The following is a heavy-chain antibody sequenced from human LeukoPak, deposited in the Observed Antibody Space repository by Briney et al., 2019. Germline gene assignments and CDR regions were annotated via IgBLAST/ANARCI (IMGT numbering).Heavy chain of an antibody. D-gene: IGHD3-10*01. J-gene: IGHJ4*02. CDR2: IYYSGST. Sequence: SETLSLTCTVSGGSISSSSYYWGWIRQPPGKGLEWIGSIYYSGSTYYNPSLKSRGTISVATSKKQFSLKLSSVTAADTAVYYCGRKRRLIWFGELYFDYWGQGTLVTVSS. CDR1: GGSISSSSYY. V-gene: IGHV4-39*07. CDR3: GRKRRLIWFGELYFDY.